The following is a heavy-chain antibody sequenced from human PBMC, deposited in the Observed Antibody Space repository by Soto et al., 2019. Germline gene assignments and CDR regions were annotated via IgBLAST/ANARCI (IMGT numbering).Heavy chain of an antibody. J-gene: IGHJ6*02. CDR3: AKDLYSSSWYSYDVGMDD. V-gene: IGHV3-30*18. CDR1: GFTFSSYG. D-gene: IGHD6-13*01. Sequence: QVQLVESGGGVVQPGRSLRLSCAASGFTFSSYGMHWVRQAPGKGLEWVAVISYDGSNKYYADSVKGRFTISRDNSKNTLYLQMNSLRAEDTAVYYCAKDLYSSSWYSYDVGMDDWGQGTTVTVSS. CDR2: ISYDGSNK.